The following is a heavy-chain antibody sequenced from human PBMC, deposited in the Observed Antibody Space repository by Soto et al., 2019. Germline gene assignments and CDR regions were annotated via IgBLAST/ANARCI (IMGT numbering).Heavy chain of an antibody. V-gene: IGHV3-23*01. CDR2: ISGSGGST. CDR1: GFTFSSYA. Sequence: EVQLLESGGGLVQHGGSLRLSCAASGFTFSSYAMSWVRQAPGKGLEWVSAISGSGGSTYYADSVKGRFTISRDNSKNTLYLQMNSRRAEDTAVYYCAKTVGGVIVTPIFDYWGQGTLVTVSS. D-gene: IGHD3-16*02. CDR3: AKTVGGVIVTPIFDY. J-gene: IGHJ4*02.